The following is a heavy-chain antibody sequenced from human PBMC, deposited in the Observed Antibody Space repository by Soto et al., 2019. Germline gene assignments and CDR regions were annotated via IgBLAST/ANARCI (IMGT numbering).Heavy chain of an antibody. D-gene: IGHD3-3*01. CDR2: ISSSANTI. J-gene: IGHJ4*02. CDR3: AREITYYDFWSGYYTLDY. Sequence: GESLKISCAPSGFTFSSYSMHWVRQAPGKGLEWISYISSSANTICYADSVKGRFAISRDNAKNSLYLQINSLRDDYTAVYYCAREITYYDFWSGYYTLDYWGQGTLVTVSS. V-gene: IGHV3-48*02. CDR1: GFTFSSYS.